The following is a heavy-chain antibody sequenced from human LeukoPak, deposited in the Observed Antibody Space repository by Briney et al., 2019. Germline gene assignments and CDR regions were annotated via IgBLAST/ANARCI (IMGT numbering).Heavy chain of an antibody. CDR2: TYYRSTWYN. Sequence: SQTLSLACAISGDSVSSNSVTWNWIRQSPSRGLEWLGRTYYRSTWYNDYAVSVRGRITVNPDTSKNQFSLHLNSVTPEDTAVYYCARRLTQYDCFDPWGQGILVTVSS. D-gene: IGHD2-2*01. J-gene: IGHJ5*02. V-gene: IGHV6-1*01. CDR3: ARRLTQYDCFDP. CDR1: GDSVSSNSVT.